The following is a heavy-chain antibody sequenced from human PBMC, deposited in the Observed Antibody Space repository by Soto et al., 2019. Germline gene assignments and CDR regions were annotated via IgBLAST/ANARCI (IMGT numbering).Heavy chain of an antibody. D-gene: IGHD3-22*01. V-gene: IGHV4-39*01. CDR2: IYYSGST. CDR1: GGSISSSSYY. CDR3: ARHYRHYYDSRGRAEYFQH. J-gene: IGHJ1*01. Sequence: QLQLQESGPGLVKPSETLSLTCTVSGGSISSSSYYWGWIRQPPTKGLEWIGSIYYSGSTYYRPSLKSRVTMSVDTSKNQFSLKLSSVTAADTAVYYCARHYRHYYDSRGRAEYFQHWGQGTLVTVSS.